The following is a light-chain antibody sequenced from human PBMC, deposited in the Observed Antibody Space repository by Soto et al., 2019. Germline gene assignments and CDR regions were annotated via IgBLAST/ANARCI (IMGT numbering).Light chain of an antibody. CDR3: QKCDYLPI. J-gene: IGKJ3*01. CDR1: HDITSY. CDR2: DAF. V-gene: IGKV1-33*01. Sequence: DIQMTQSPSSLSASVGDRVTITCQASHDITSYLNWYQHKPGKAPKLLIYDAFILEAGVPSRFRGSGSGTHFTFTISSLQPEDVATYYCQKCDYLPIFGPGTTVDFK.